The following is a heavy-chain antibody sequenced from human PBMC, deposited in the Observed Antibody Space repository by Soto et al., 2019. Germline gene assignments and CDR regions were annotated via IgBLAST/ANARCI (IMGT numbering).Heavy chain of an antibody. Sequence: EVQLLESGGGLVQPGGSLRLSCAASGFTFSSYAMSWVRQAPGKGLEWVSAISGSGGSTYYADSVKGRFTISRDNSKNTLYLQMNSLRAEDTAVYYCGKAEGTYSSSWFGFDYWGQGTLVTVSS. D-gene: IGHD6-13*01. CDR2: ISGSGGST. J-gene: IGHJ4*02. CDR1: GFTFSSYA. CDR3: GKAEGTYSSSWFGFDY. V-gene: IGHV3-23*01.